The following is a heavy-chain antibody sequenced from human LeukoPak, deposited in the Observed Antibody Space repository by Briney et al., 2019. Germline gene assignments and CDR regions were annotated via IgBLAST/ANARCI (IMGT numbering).Heavy chain of an antibody. D-gene: IGHD6-13*01. CDR3: AANIAAAGNSNY. CDR2: ISYDGSNK. V-gene: IGHV3-30*03. J-gene: IGHJ4*02. Sequence: GGSLRLSCAAYGFTFSSYGMHWVRQAPGKGLEWVAVISYDGSNKYYADSVKGRFTISRDNSKNTLYLQMNSLRAEDTAVYYCAANIAAAGNSNYWGQGTLVTVSS. CDR1: GFTFSSYG.